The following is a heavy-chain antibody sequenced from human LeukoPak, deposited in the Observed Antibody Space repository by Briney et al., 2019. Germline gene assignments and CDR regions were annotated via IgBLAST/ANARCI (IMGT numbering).Heavy chain of an antibody. Sequence: ALVKVSCKASGYTFTAYYMHWVRQAPGQGLEWMGRINPNSGDTNYAQKFQGRVTITRDTSISTAYMELSRLRSDDTAVYYCARDKGRDGYTAFDYWGQGTLVTVSS. CDR1: GYTFTAYY. CDR2: INPNSGDT. CDR3: ARDKGRDGYTAFDY. V-gene: IGHV1-2*06. D-gene: IGHD5-24*01. J-gene: IGHJ4*02.